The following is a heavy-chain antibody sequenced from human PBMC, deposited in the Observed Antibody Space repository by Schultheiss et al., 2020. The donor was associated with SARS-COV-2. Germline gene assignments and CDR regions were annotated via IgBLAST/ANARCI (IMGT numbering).Heavy chain of an antibody. V-gene: IGHV1-18*01. J-gene: IGHJ6*03. CDR2: ISTYNGGT. CDR3: ARVAHSFYYYMDV. CDR1: GYTFDIYG. Sequence: ASVKVSCEASGYTFDIYGLTWVRQAPGQGLEWMGWISTYNGGTEYAQKFQGRLIITTDLSTGTAYMDLKNLRLDDTAVYYCARVAHSFYYYMDVWGKGTTVTVSS. D-gene: IGHD2-15*01.